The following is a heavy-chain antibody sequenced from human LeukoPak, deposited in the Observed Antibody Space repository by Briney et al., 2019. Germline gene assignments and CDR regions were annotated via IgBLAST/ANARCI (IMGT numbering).Heavy chain of an antibody. CDR3: GRYKSSWFHY. J-gene: IGHJ4*02. CDR2: INPNSGGT. CDR1: GYTFTGYY. V-gene: IGHV1-2*02. D-gene: IGHD6-13*01. Sequence: GASVKVSCKASGYTFTGYYMHWVRQAPGQGLEWMGWINPNSGGTNYAQKFQGRVTMTRDTSISTAYMELSRLRSDDTAVYYCGRYKSSWFHYWGQGTLVTVSS.